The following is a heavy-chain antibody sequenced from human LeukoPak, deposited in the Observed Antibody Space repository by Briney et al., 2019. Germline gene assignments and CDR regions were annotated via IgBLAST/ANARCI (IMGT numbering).Heavy chain of an antibody. CDR1: GFTFSSYD. J-gene: IGHJ5*02. CDR2: ISSNGGGT. D-gene: IGHD4-11*01. Sequence: GGSLRLSCAASGFTFSSYDMHWVRQAPGKGLEYVSGISSNGGGTYYANSVKGRFTISRDNSKNTLYLQMGSLRAEDMAVYYSARGLGYSNNRAWFDPWGQGTLVTVSS. V-gene: IGHV3-64*01. CDR3: ARGLGYSNNRAWFDP.